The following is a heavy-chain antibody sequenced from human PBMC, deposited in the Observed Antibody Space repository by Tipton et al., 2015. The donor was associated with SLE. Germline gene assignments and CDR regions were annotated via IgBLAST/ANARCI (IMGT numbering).Heavy chain of an antibody. Sequence: LRLSCAVYGGSFSGYYWSWIRQPPGKGLEWIGEINHSGSTNYNPSLKSRVTISVDTSKNQFSLKLSSVTAADTAVYYCATVSGYSSGWYFDYWGQGTLVTVSS. J-gene: IGHJ4*02. CDR1: GGSFSGYY. D-gene: IGHD6-19*01. V-gene: IGHV4-34*01. CDR3: ATVSGYSSGWYFDY. CDR2: INHSGST.